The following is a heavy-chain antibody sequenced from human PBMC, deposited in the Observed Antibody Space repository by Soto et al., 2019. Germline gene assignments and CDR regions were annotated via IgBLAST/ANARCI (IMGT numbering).Heavy chain of an antibody. CDR2: ISYSGNT. CDR3: ARAPMVLSRSYFDS. D-gene: IGHD2-8*01. CDR1: DDFISSYY. Sequence: SETLSLTCTVSDDFISSYYWNWIRQPAGKGLEWIGYISYSGNTNYNPSLKSRVSISVDTSKNQLSLNLTSVTAADTAVYYCARAPMVLSRSYFDSWGQGTPVTVSS. J-gene: IGHJ4*02. V-gene: IGHV4-59*01.